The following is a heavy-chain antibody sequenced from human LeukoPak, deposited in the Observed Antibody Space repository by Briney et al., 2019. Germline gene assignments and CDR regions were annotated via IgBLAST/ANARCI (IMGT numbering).Heavy chain of an antibody. D-gene: IGHD3-22*01. Sequence: PGGSLRLSCAGSGFTFSSYSMTWVRQAPGKGLEWVSYISSGSSTINYADSVKGRFTISRDNAKNSVYLQMNSLRAEDTAVYYCARTRAPHSSGYYFGPCRGYFDYWGQGTLVTVSS. CDR3: ARTRAPHSSGYYFGPCRGYFDY. J-gene: IGHJ4*02. CDR1: GFTFSSYS. V-gene: IGHV3-48*01. CDR2: ISSGSSTI.